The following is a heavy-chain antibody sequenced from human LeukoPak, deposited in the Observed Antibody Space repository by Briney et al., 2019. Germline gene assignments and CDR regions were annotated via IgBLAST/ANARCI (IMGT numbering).Heavy chain of an antibody. D-gene: IGHD4-11*01. CDR2: VYSSEST. V-gene: IGHV4-59*01. Sequence: SETLSLTCTVSGGSISSYYWSWIRQPPGKGLEWIGCVYSSESTNYNPSLKSRVTISVDTSKNQFSLKLSSVTAADTAVYYCAAYGGVTFDYWGQGTLVTVSS. CDR1: GGSISSYY. J-gene: IGHJ4*02. CDR3: AAYGGVTFDY.